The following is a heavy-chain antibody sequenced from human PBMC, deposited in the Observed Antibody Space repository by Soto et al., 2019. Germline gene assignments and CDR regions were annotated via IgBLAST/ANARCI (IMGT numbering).Heavy chain of an antibody. CDR3: ARRRRADAWNWPATLNCYFDY. Sequence: SETLSLTCPFSGGSIISNNYYWDWIRQPPGKGLEWIGSIYYTGRTYYNPSLKSRVTISLEMSKNQVSLRLDSVTASDTAVYYCARRRRADAWNWPATLNCYFDYWGQGTLVTVSS. CDR1: GGSIISNNYY. CDR2: IYYTGRT. J-gene: IGHJ4*02. V-gene: IGHV4-39*01. D-gene: IGHD1-7*01.